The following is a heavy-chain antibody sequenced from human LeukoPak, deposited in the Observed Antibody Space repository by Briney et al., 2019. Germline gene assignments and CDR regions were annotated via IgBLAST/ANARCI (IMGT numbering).Heavy chain of an antibody. Sequence: TGGSLRLSCAASGFTFSSYWMHWVRQAPGKGLVWVSRINTDGSSTSYADSVKGRFTISRDNAKNTLYLQMNSLRAEDTAVYYCASLWFGETYYFDYWGQGTLVTVSS. V-gene: IGHV3-74*01. CDR3: ASLWFGETYYFDY. J-gene: IGHJ4*02. D-gene: IGHD3-10*01. CDR2: INTDGSST. CDR1: GFTFSSYW.